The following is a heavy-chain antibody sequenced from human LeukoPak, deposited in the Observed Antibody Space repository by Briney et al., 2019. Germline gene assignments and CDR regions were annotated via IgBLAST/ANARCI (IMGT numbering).Heavy chain of an antibody. CDR1: GFTFSNAW. CDR2: IKTKGEGGTV. Sequence: GGSLRLSCATSGFTFSNAWMTWVRQAQGRGLEWVGRIKTKGEGGTVDYAAPVKGRFTISRDDSKNTLYLQMNSLKTEDTAIYYCMSDLDNWGQGTLVTVSS. CDR3: MSDLDN. V-gene: IGHV3-15*01. J-gene: IGHJ4*02.